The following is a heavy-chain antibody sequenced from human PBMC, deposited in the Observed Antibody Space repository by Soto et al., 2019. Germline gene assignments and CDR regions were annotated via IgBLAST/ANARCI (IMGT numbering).Heavy chain of an antibody. CDR3: ARTYCSSTSCNDAFDI. CDR2: ISAYNGNT. Sequence: ASVKVSCKASGYTFTSYGISWVRQAPGQGLEWMGWISAYNGNTNYAQKLQGRVTMTTDISTSTAYMELRSLRSDDTAVYYCARTYCSSTSCNDAFDIWGQGTMVTVSS. J-gene: IGHJ3*02. V-gene: IGHV1-18*01. CDR1: GYTFTSYG. D-gene: IGHD2-2*01.